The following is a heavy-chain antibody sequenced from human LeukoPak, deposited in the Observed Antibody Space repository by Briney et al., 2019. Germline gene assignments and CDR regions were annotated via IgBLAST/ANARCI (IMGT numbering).Heavy chain of an antibody. CDR3: AKAVESVVYGDNGVDY. J-gene: IGHJ4*02. V-gene: IGHV3-23*01. Sequence: GGSLRLSCAASGFTFSSYAMSWVRQAPGKGLEWVSAISGSGGSTYYADSVKGRFTISRDNSKNTLYLQMNSLRAEDTAVYYCAKAVESVVYGDNGVDYWGQGTLVTVSS. D-gene: IGHD4-23*01. CDR2: ISGSGGST. CDR1: GFTFSSYA.